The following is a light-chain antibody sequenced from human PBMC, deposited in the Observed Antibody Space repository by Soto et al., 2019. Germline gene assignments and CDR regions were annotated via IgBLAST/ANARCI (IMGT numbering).Light chain of an antibody. J-gene: IGLJ3*02. CDR1: SGSVSTSYY. CDR2: STN. V-gene: IGLV8-61*01. Sequence: QAVVTQEPSVSVSPGRTVTLTCGWSSGSVSTSYYPSWYQQTPGQAPRTLIYSTNTRSSGVPDRFSGSILGNKAALTITGAQADDESDYYCVLYMGSGIWVFGGGTKLT. CDR3: VLYMGSGIWV.